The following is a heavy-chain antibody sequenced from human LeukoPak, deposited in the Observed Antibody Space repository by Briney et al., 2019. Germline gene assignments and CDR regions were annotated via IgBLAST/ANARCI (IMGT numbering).Heavy chain of an antibody. CDR3: AAGLVTPPVSGY. Sequence: GGSLRLSCAASGFTFSSYGMHWVRQAPGKGLEWVAFIRYDGSNKYYADSVKGRFTISRDNSKNTLYLQMNSLRAEDTAVYYCAAGLVTPPVSGYWGQGTLVTVSS. CDR2: IRYDGSNK. CDR1: GFTFSSYG. J-gene: IGHJ4*02. V-gene: IGHV3-30*02. D-gene: IGHD4-11*01.